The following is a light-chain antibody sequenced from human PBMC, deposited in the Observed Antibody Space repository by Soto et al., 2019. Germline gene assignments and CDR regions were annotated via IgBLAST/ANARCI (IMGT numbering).Light chain of an antibody. J-gene: IGKJ4*01. Sequence: DIQVTQSPSSLSASIGDRATITCRASQGIGDSLAWYQQKPGTAPKLLIYDASTLEFGVPSRFSGTGSGTHFTLTISSLQPADVGTYYCQQYDSPPLTFGGGTKVDIK. CDR2: DAS. CDR1: QGIGDS. V-gene: IGKV1-27*01. CDR3: QQYDSPPLT.